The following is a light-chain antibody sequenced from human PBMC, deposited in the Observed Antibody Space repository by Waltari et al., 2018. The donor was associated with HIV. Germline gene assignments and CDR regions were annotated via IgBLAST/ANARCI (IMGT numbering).Light chain of an antibody. J-gene: IGKJ4*01. V-gene: IGKV4-1*01. CDR2: WAS. CDR1: HSLFYTSNNKKS. CDR3: QQYYSSPLT. Sequence: DIVMTQYPDSLAVSLGARATINCTSSHSLFYTSNNKKSLAWYQQRPGQPPKLLIYWASTRESGVPDRFSGGGSGTDFTLTISGLQVEDVAVYFCQQYYSSPLTFGGGTRVEIK.